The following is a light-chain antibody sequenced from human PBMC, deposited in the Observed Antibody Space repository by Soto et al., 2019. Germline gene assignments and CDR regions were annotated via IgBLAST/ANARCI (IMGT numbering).Light chain of an antibody. Sequence: DIQMTQSPSSLSASVGDRVTITCRASQSISSYLNWYQQKPGKAPKLLIYAASSLQSGVPSRFSGRASGPDFTLTISRLQPEDFATYYCRQSYSTPLPFGGGTKVEIK. CDR2: AAS. CDR3: RQSYSTPLP. CDR1: QSISSY. J-gene: IGKJ4*01. V-gene: IGKV1-39*01.